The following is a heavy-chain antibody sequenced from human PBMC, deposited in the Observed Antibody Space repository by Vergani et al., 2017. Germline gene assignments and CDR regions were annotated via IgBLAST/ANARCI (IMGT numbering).Heavy chain of an antibody. CDR1: GFTFSSYS. D-gene: IGHD3-22*01. V-gene: IGHV3-21*01. Sequence: EVQLVESGGGLVKPGGSLRLSCAASGFTFSSYSMNWVRQAPGKGLEWVSSISSSSSYIYYADSVKGRFTISRDNAKNSLYLQMNSLRAEDTAVYYCAKDSYYDSSGEGGWFDYWGQGTLVTVSS. CDR3: AKDSYYDSSGEGGWFDY. CDR2: ISSSSSYI. J-gene: IGHJ4*02.